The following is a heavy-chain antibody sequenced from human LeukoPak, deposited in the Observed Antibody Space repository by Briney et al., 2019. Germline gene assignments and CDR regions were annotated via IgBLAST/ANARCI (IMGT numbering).Heavy chain of an antibody. Sequence: GGSLRLSCAASGFTFSSYAMHWVRQAPGKGLEWVALISYDGSNTYYADSVKGRFTISRDNSKNTLYLQMNSLRAEDTAVYYCARRGVYGSGAFYLDYWGQGTLVTVSS. CDR1: GFTFSSYA. J-gene: IGHJ4*02. CDR3: ARRGVYGSGAFYLDY. CDR2: ISYDGSNT. D-gene: IGHD3-10*01. V-gene: IGHV3-30*04.